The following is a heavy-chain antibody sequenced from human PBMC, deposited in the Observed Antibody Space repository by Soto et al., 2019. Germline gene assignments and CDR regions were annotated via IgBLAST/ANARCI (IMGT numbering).Heavy chain of an antibody. CDR1: GYTFTSYG. V-gene: IGHV1-18*01. CDR3: ARGRSGRSGFFSGDAFDI. J-gene: IGHJ3*02. CDR2: ISAYNGNT. D-gene: IGHD3-22*01. Sequence: ASVKVSCKASGYTFTSYGISWVRQAPGQGLEWMGWISAYNGNTNYAQKLQGRATMTTDTSTRPAYMELRSLRFDDTAVYYCARGRSGRSGFFSGDAFDIWGQGTMVTVSS.